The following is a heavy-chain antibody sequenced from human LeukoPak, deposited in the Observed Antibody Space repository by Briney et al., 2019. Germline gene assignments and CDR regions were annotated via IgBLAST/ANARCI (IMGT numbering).Heavy chain of an antibody. CDR2: ISGSGGTT. J-gene: IGHJ4*02. V-gene: IGHV3-23*01. D-gene: IGHD4-17*01. Sequence: GGSLRLSCAASGFTFSTHSMNWVRQAPGKGLEWVSGISGSGGTTYYADSVKGRFTISRDNSKNTLYLQMNSLKTDDTAVYYCANYGDYQYFDYWGQGTPVTVSS. CDR3: ANYGDYQYFDY. CDR1: GFTFSTHS.